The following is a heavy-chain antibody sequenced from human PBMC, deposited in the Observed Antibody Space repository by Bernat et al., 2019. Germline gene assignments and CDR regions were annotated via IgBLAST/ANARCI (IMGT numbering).Heavy chain of an antibody. CDR2: ISGSGGST. Sequence: EVQLLESGGGLVQPGGSLRLSCAASGFTFSSYAISWVRQGPGKGLEWGSTISGSGGSTYCADSVKGRFTISRDNSKNTLYLQMNRLRAEDTGVYYCAKLDPNYFDYWGQGTLVTVSS. J-gene: IGHJ4*02. CDR1: GFTFSSYA. V-gene: IGHV3-23*01. CDR3: AKLDPNYFDY.